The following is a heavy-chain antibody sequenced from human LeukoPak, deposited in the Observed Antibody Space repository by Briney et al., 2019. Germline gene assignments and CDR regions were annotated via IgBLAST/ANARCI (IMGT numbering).Heavy chain of an antibody. CDR1: GFTFRSYG. CDR3: ARPILRGVIMGYFDY. D-gene: IGHD3-10*01. V-gene: IGHV3-30*19. Sequence: GGSLRLSCAASGFTFRSYGMHWVRQAPGKGLEWVAVISYDGSNKYYADSVKGRFTISRDNSKNTLYLQMNSLRAEDTAVYYFARPILRGVIMGYFDYWGQGTLVTVSS. J-gene: IGHJ4*02. CDR2: ISYDGSNK.